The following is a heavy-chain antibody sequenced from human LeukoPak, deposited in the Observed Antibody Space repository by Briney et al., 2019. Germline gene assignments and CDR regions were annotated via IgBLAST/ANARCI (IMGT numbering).Heavy chain of an antibody. CDR3: ARDPSGGTTSSWFDV. CDR2: ISSDGGST. V-gene: IGHV3-64*01. D-gene: IGHD1-1*01. Sequence: GGSLRLSCAASGFTFSSYAMHWVRQAPGKGLEYVAGISSDGGSTNYGNSLKGRFTISRDNSKNTLYLQMGGLRAEDMAVYYCARDPSGGTTSSWFDVWGQGSLVAVSS. CDR1: GFTFSSYA. J-gene: IGHJ5*02.